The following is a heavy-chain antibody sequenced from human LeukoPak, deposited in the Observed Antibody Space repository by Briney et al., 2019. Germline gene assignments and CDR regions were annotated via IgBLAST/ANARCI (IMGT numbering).Heavy chain of an antibody. J-gene: IGHJ6*02. Sequence: ASVNVSCKASGYTFTSYDINWVRQAPGQGLEWMGWMNPNSGNTGYAQKFQGRVTMTRNTSISTAYMELSSLRSEDTAVYYCARVDSSGYYYYYGMDVWGQGTTVTVSS. V-gene: IGHV1-8*01. CDR2: MNPNSGNT. D-gene: IGHD3-22*01. CDR3: ARVDSSGYYYYYGMDV. CDR1: GYTFTSYD.